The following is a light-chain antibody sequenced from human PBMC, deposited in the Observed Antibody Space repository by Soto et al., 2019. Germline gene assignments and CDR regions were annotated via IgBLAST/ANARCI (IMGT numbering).Light chain of an antibody. V-gene: IGKV1-39*01. CDR1: QSISSI. CDR2: AAS. CDR3: QQSYSLPRT. Sequence: DIQMTQSPSSLSASVGDRVTITCRASQSISSIVNWYQQKPGKAPKLLIYAASSLHSGVPSRFSGSGSGIDFTLTITSLQSEDFATYYCQQSYSLPRTFGQGTKVEIK. J-gene: IGKJ1*01.